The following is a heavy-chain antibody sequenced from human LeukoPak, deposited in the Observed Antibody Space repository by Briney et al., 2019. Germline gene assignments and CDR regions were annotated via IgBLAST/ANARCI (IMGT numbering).Heavy chain of an antibody. CDR1: GGSISSSY. CDR3: ARVDSTNWYEYRGYFDY. CDR2: IYYSGST. V-gene: IGHV4-59*01. J-gene: IGHJ4*02. Sequence: SETLSLTCSVSGGSISSSYWSWIRQSPGKGLEWIGYIYYSGSTNYNPSLKSRVTISVDTSKNQFSLKLSSVTAADTAVYYCARVDSTNWYEYRGYFDYWGQGTLVTVSS. D-gene: IGHD6-13*01.